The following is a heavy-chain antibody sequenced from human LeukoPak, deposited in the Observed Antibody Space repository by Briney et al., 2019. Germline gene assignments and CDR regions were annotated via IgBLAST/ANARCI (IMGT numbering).Heavy chain of an antibody. J-gene: IGHJ5*02. CDR1: GFTVSDNY. D-gene: IGHD6-13*01. CDR3: ARDAPQVPAAGVLAS. CDR2: MYSGGDT. V-gene: IGHV3-53*01. Sequence: GESLRLSCAASGFTVSDNYMSWVRQAPGKGLEWVSVMYSGGDTYYANSVKGRFTFSRDISKNTLFLQMNGLTTEDTAMYYCARDAPQVPAAGVLASWGQGTLVTVSS.